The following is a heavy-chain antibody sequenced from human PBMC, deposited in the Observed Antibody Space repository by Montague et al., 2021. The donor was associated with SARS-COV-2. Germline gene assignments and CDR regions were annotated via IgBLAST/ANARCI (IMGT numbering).Heavy chain of an antibody. Sequence: ETLSLTCVVSGGSIINTNWWSWVRQPPGKGLERIGQIYHSGSTNYNPSLRSRVTMSVDKTKNQFSLILKSATAAATAVYYCASDSPQGITSVGPGFWGQGTLVIVSS. V-gene: IGHV4-4*02. CDR1: GGSIINTNW. D-gene: IGHD4-23*01. J-gene: IGHJ4*02. CDR3: ASDSPQGITSVGPGF. CDR2: IYHSGST.